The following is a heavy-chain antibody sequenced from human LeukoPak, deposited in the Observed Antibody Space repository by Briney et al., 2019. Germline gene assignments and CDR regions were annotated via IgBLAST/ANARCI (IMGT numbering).Heavy chain of an antibody. V-gene: IGHV1-69*13. D-gene: IGHD4-23*01. Sequence: ASVKVSCKACGGTFSSHPFTWVRQAPGQGLEWMGEITPIFGSANYAQRFQGRVTITADESTSTVYMELSSLRSDDTALYYCARNSRVASTSGLNSWGQGTLVTVSS. CDR3: ARNSRVASTSGLNS. CDR1: GGTFSSHP. J-gene: IGHJ4*02. CDR2: ITPIFGSA.